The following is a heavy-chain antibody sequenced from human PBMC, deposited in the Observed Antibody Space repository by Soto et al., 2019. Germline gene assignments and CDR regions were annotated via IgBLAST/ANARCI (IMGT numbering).Heavy chain of an antibody. CDR2: TYFRSTWYY. J-gene: IGHJ4*02. CDR1: GDSFSSTITS. V-gene: IGHV6-1*01. D-gene: IGHD5-18*01. CDR3: ASEPRRGIRGNTYVYFDL. Sequence: SQPLSVTSSISGDSFSSTITSWNCNRQSPSRGLEWLGRTYFRSTWYYEYALSVKSRITINPDTSKNQFSLQLNSVSPDDTGVYYCASEPRRGIRGNTYVYFDLCGQGALVTVSS.